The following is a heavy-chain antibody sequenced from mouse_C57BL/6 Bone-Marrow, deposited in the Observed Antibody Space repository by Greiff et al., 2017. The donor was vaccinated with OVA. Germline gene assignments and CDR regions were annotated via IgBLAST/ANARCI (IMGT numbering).Heavy chain of an antibody. V-gene: IGHV7-3*01. J-gene: IGHJ4*01. D-gene: IGHD2-5*01. CDR2: IRNKANGYTT. CDR1: GFTFTDYY. Sequence: EVMLVESGGGLVQPGGSLSLSCAASGFTFTDYYMSWVRQPPGKALEWLGFIRNKANGYTTEYSASVKGRFTISRDNSQSILYLQMKALRAEDSATYYCARYKGYYSNYEMGYYAMDYWGQGTSVTVSS. CDR3: ARYKGYYSNYEMGYYAMDY.